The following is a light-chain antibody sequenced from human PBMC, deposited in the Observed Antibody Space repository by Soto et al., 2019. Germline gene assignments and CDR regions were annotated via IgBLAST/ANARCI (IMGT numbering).Light chain of an antibody. CDR1: SSDVGGYNY. CDR3: SSYTSSSTLLYV. V-gene: IGLV2-14*01. CDR2: DVS. Sequence: QSALTQPASVSGSPGQSITISCTGTSSDVGGYNYVSWYQQHPGKAPKLMIYDVSNRPSGVSKRFSGSESGNTASLTISGLQAEDEADYYCSSYTSSSTLLYVFGTGTKVTVL. J-gene: IGLJ1*01.